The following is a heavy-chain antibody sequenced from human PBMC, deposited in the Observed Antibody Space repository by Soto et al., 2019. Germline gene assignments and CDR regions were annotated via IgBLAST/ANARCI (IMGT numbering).Heavy chain of an antibody. Sequence: SETLSLTCTVSGGSISSGDYYWSWIRQPPGKGLEWIGYIYYSGSTYYNPSLKSRVTISVDTSKNQFSLKLSSVTAADTAVYYCASEVPDYGGNSAGLFDYWGQGTLVTVAS. CDR3: ASEVPDYGGNSAGLFDY. J-gene: IGHJ4*02. CDR1: GGSISSGDYY. V-gene: IGHV4-30-4*01. D-gene: IGHD4-17*01. CDR2: IYYSGST.